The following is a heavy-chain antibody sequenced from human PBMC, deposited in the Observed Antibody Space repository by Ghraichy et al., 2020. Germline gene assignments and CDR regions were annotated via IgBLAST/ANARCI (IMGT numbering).Heavy chain of an antibody. J-gene: IGHJ4*02. CDR3: AVIAAAGPFDY. CDR1: GYPFTSSY. CDR2: INPSGGST. D-gene: IGHD6-13*01. Sequence: ASVKVSCKAAGYPFTSSYMHWVRQAPGQVLEWMGIINPSGGSTSYAQKFQGRVTMTRDTSTSTVYMELSSLRSEDTAVYYCAVIAAAGPFDYWGQGTLGPVAA. V-gene: IGHV1-46*01.